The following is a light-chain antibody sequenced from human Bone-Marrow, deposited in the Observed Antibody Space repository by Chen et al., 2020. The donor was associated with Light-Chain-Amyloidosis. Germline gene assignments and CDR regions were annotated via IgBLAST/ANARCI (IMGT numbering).Light chain of an antibody. V-gene: IGLV3-21*02. CDR3: QVWDSSSDPPYV. Sequence: SYVLTQPPSVSVAPGQTARITCGGYNIGSKSVHWYQQKPGQAPVLVVFDDSDRPSGIPERLSGSNSEHTATLTISRVEAGDEADYYCQVWDSSSDPPYVFGTGTKVTVL. CDR1: NIGSKS. J-gene: IGLJ1*01. CDR2: DDS.